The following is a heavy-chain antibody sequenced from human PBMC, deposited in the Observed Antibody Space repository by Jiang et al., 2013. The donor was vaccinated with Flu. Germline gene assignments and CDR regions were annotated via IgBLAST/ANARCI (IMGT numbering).Heavy chain of an antibody. Sequence: GAEVKKPGESLKISCKGSGYSFTSYWIGWVRQMPGKGLEWMGIIYPGDSDTRYSPSFQGQVTISADKSISTAYLQWSSLKASDTAMYYCARIAYYYDSSAPPWGDYWGQGTLVTVSS. CDR2: IYPGDSDT. CDR1: GYSFTSYW. V-gene: IGHV5-51*03. J-gene: IGHJ4*02. CDR3: ARIAYYYDSSAPPWGDY. D-gene: IGHD3-22*01.